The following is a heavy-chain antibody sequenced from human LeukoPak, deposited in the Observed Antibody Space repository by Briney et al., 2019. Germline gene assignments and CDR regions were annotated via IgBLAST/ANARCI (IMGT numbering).Heavy chain of an antibody. V-gene: IGHV1-8*01. J-gene: IGHJ4*02. D-gene: IGHD6-13*01. CDR2: MNPNSGNT. CDR1: GYTFTSYD. CDR3: ASSRGIAAASDY. Sequence: ASVKVSCKASGYTFTSYDINWVRQATGQGLEWMGWMNPNSGNTGYAQKFQGRVTMTRNTSISTAYMELSSLRSEDTAVYYCASSRGIAAASDYWGQGTLVTVSS.